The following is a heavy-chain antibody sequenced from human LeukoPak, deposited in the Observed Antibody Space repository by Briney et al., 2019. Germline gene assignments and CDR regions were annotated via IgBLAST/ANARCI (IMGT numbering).Heavy chain of an antibody. V-gene: IGHV3-21*01. CDR1: GFTFSSYA. CDR2: ITSSSSYI. D-gene: IGHD3-3*01. J-gene: IGHJ4*02. CDR3: ARARSGYQETDY. Sequence: GGSLRLSCAASGFTFSSYAMHWVRQAPGKGLEWVSAITSSSSYIYYADSVKGRFTISRDNAKNSLYLQMNSLIVEDTAVYYCARARSGYQETDYWGQGTLVTVSA.